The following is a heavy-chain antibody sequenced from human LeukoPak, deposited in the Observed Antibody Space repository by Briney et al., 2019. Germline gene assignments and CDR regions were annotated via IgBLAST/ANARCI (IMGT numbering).Heavy chain of an antibody. V-gene: IGHV3-21*01. D-gene: IGHD6-13*01. Sequence: GGSLRLSCAASGFTFSSYSMNWVRQAPGKGLEWGSSISSSSSYIYYADSVKGRFTISRDNAKNSLYLQMNSLRAEDTAVYYCARANHQAAAGTGVDYWGQGTLVTVSS. CDR2: ISSSSSYI. CDR3: ARANHQAAAGTGVDY. CDR1: GFTFSSYS. J-gene: IGHJ4*02.